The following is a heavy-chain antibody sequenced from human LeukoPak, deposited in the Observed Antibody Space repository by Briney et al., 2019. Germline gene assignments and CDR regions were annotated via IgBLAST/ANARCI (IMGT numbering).Heavy chain of an antibody. J-gene: IGHJ4*02. CDR2: ISWNSGTI. Sequence: GGSLRLSCAGSGFIFNNYAMHWIRQPPGKGLEWVSGISWNSGTIDYADSVRGRFTISRDNAKNSLYLQMDSLRVEDTAFYYCAKDNRRHYTSGPNPDSLHWGQGALVTVSS. V-gene: IGHV3-9*01. CDR1: GFIFNNYA. CDR3: AKDNRRHYTSGPNPDSLH. D-gene: IGHD6-19*01.